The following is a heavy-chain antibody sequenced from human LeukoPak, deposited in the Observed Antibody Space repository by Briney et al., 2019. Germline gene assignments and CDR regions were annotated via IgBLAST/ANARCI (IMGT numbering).Heavy chain of an antibody. CDR2: IYHSGHT. CDR3: ARHLRIAYFDY. J-gene: IGHJ4*02. CDR1: GASISSDY. V-gene: IGHV4-59*08. D-gene: IGHD2-15*01. Sequence: PSETLSLTCTVSGASISSDYWSWIRQPPGKGLEWIGYIYHSGHTMSNPSLKSRVTISIDTSNNQFSLKLSSVTAADTAVYYCARHLRIAYFDYWGQGTLVTVSS.